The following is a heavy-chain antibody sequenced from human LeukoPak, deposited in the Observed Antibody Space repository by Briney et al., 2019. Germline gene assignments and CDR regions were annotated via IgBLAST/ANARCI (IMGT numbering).Heavy chain of an antibody. D-gene: IGHD1-26*01. V-gene: IGHV4-59*01. Sequence: PSETLSLTCIVSGGSTSRYYWSWIRQPPGKGLEWIGHIYDSGSTNYNPSLKSRVIISIDTSMNQFSLKLSSVTAADTAVYYCAREGPSGIYPFDIWGQGTMVTVSS. CDR2: IYDSGST. CDR3: AREGPSGIYPFDI. J-gene: IGHJ3*02. CDR1: GGSTSRYY.